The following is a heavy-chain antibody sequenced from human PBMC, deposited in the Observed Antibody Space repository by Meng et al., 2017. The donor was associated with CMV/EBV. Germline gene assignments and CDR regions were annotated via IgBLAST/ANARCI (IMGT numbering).Heavy chain of an antibody. D-gene: IGHD1-1*01. CDR1: GGTFSSYS. Sequence: SVKVSCKASGGTFSSYSIRWVRQAPGQGLEWMGGIIPIFGTANYAQKFQGRVTITTDESTSTASMELSSLRSEDTAVYYCARSGVANFWFDPWGQGTLVTVSS. CDR3: ARSGVANFWFDP. CDR2: IIPIFGTA. J-gene: IGHJ5*02. V-gene: IGHV1-69*05.